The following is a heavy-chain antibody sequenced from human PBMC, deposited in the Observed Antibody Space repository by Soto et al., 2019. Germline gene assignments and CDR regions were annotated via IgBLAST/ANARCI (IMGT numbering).Heavy chain of an antibody. V-gene: IGHV4-30-4*01. J-gene: IGHJ4*02. CDR3: AREPKQNYDSSPWNGGFDS. CDR2: IYYTGNN. Sequence: PSEALSLPCPVSGASISSPHYYWTWIRQRPGKGLEWVGYIYYTGNNFYNPALKSRVAMSVDPSTNHFSLKLASVTDADTAVYFCAREPKQNYDSSPWNGGFDSWGPGTLVTVPS. CDR1: GASISSPHYY. D-gene: IGHD3-22*01.